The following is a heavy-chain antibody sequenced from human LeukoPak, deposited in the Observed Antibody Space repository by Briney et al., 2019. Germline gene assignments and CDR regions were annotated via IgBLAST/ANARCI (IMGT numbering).Heavy chain of an antibody. CDR3: AREPLGWYDAFDI. CDR2: IYYSGST. Sequence: SSETLSLTCTVSGGSINSSSYYWGWIRQPPGQGLEWIGSIYYSGSTYYNPSLKSRVTISVDTSKNQFSLKLSSVTAADTAVYYCAREPLGWYDAFDIWGQGTMVTVSS. CDR1: GGSINSSSYY. J-gene: IGHJ3*02. D-gene: IGHD2-15*01. V-gene: IGHV4-39*02.